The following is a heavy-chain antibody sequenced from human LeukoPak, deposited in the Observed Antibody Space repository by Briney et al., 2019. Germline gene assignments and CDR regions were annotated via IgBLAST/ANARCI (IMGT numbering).Heavy chain of an antibody. Sequence: ASVKVSCKASGYTFTGYYMHWVRQAPGQGLEWMGWINPNSGGTNYAQKFQGRVIMTRDTSISTAYMELSRLRSDDTAVYYCAIIYRTESGGAFDIWGQGTMVTVSS. D-gene: IGHD1-14*01. CDR1: GYTFTGYY. CDR3: AIIYRTESGGAFDI. J-gene: IGHJ3*02. CDR2: INPNSGGT. V-gene: IGHV1-2*02.